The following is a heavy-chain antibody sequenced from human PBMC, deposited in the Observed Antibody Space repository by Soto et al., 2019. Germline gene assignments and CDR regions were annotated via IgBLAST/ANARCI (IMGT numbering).Heavy chain of an antibody. J-gene: IGHJ6*03. D-gene: IGHD3-9*01. CDR1: RFTFSSYA. V-gene: IGHV3-23*01. CDR3: AKTPTKLRYFDWPQGHYYYMDV. CDR2: ISGSGGST. Sequence: GGSLRLSCAASRFTFSSYAMSWVRQAPGKGLEWVSAISGSGGSTYYADSVKGRFTISRDNSKNTLYLQMNSLRAEDTAVYYCAKTPTKLRYFDWPQGHYYYMDVWGKGTTVTVYS.